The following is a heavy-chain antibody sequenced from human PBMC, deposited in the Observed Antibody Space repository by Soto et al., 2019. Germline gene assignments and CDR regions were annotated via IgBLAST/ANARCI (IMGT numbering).Heavy chain of an antibody. CDR2: INWNGGST. D-gene: IGHD5-12*01. CDR3: ARDLSGYVPFDY. J-gene: IGHJ4*02. V-gene: IGHV3-20*04. CDR1: GFTFSSYW. Sequence: PGGSLRLSCAASGFTFSSYWMTWVRQAPGKGLEWVSGINWNGGSTGYADSVKGRFTISRDNAKNSLYLQMNSLRAEDTALYYCARDLSGYVPFDYWGQGTLVTVSS.